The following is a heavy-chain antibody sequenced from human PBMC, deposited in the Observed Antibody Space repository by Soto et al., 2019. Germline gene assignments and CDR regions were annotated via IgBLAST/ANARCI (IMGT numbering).Heavy chain of an antibody. CDR2: MNPNSGNT. J-gene: IGHJ6*02. V-gene: IGHV1-8*01. D-gene: IGHD4-17*01. CDR1: GYTFTRYD. Sequence: QVQLVQSGPEVKKPGASVKVSCKASGYTFTRYDINWVRQATGQDLEWMGWMNPNSGNTGYAQKFQGRVTMTRNTSISTAYVELSSLRSEDTAVYYCATMDYGDLDYYYGMDGWGQGNTVPVAS. CDR3: ATMDYGDLDYYYGMDG.